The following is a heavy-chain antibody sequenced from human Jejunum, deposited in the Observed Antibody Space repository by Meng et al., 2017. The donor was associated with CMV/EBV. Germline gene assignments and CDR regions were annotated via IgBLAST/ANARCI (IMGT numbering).Heavy chain of an antibody. CDR3: ARDKVAGGYCSTTTCPQIFTY. V-gene: IGHV1-18*01. D-gene: IGHD2-2*01. J-gene: IGHJ4*02. Sequence: YGMSWVRQAPGQGLEWMGWISVHNGNTNYAQKFQGRVSMTADTSTNTAYMELRSPRSDDTAVYYCARDKVAGGYCSTTTCPQIFTYWGQGTLVTVSS. CDR1: YG. CDR2: ISVHNGNT.